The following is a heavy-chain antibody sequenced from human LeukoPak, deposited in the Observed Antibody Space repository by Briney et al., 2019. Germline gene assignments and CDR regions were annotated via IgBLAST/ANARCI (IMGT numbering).Heavy chain of an antibody. CDR2: IYYSGST. D-gene: IGHD3-3*02. CDR3: AADLQAFAFDI. V-gene: IGHV4-31*03. Sequence: PSQTLSLTCTVSGGSINSGGYYWSWIRQHPGKVLEWIGYIYYSGSTFHNPSLKSRVTISVDTSKNQSSLKLNSVTAADTAVYYCAADLQAFAFDIWGQGTMVTVSS. CDR1: GGSINSGGYY. J-gene: IGHJ3*02.